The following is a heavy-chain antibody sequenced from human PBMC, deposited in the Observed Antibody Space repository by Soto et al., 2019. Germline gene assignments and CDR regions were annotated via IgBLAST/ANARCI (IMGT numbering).Heavy chain of an antibody. CDR2: INSRGANI. CDR3: AKADDYGDFFDY. D-gene: IGHD4-17*01. J-gene: IGHJ4*02. V-gene: IGHV3-11*01. CDR1: GFTFSDYY. Sequence: QVQLVESGGGLVKPGGSLRLSCAASGFTFSDYYMSWVRQAPGKGLEWVSYINSRGANIYYADSVKDRFTISRDNAKNSLYLQMNSLRAEDTAVYYCAKADDYGDFFDYWGQGTLVTVSS.